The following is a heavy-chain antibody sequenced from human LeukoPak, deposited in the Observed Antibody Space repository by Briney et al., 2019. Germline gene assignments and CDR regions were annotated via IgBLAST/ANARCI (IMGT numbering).Heavy chain of an antibody. CDR1: GYSFTSYW. V-gene: IGHV5-51*01. CDR2: IYPGDSDT. Sequence: GESLKISCKGSGYSFTSYWIGWVRQMPGKGLEWMGIIYPGDSDTRYSPSFQGQVTISADKSISTAYLQWSSLKASDTAMYYCASPPGPLYGSGSFYLSKKGYYGMDVWGQGTTVTVSS. D-gene: IGHD3-10*01. J-gene: IGHJ6*02. CDR3: ASPPGPLYGSGSFYLSKKGYYGMDV.